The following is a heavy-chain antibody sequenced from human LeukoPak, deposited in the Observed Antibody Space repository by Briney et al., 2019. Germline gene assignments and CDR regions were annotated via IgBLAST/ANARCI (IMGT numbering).Heavy chain of an antibody. V-gene: IGHV3-23*01. D-gene: IGHD3-3*02. Sequence: GGSLRLSCAASGFTFSSYAMSWVRQAPGKGLEWVSSISGGGAVTYYADSVKGRFTISRDNSKNTLYLQMNSLRAEDTAVYYCARDRISSPSFDYWGQGTLVTVSS. CDR1: GFTFSSYA. J-gene: IGHJ4*02. CDR2: ISGGGAVT. CDR3: ARDRISSPSFDY.